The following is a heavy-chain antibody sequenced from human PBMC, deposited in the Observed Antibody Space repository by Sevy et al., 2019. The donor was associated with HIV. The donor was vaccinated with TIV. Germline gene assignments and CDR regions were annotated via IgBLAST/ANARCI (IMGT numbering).Heavy chain of an antibody. CDR2: IYTAGNT. V-gene: IGHV4-4*07. Sequence: SETLSLTCTVSGGSIGTYYWNWIRQPAGKGLEWIGRIYTAGNTKYNPSLKDRVTMSLDTSNNQFSLNLSSVTAADTAVYYCARGWCRSASCYYDYWGQGTLVTVSS. D-gene: IGHD2-2*01. CDR1: GGSIGTYY. CDR3: ARGWCRSASCYYDY. J-gene: IGHJ4*02.